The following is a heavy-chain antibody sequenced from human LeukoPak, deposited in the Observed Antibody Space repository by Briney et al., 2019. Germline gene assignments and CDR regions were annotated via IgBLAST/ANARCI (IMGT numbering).Heavy chain of an antibody. CDR1: GFTFSNNW. D-gene: IGHD2-21*02. V-gene: IGHV3-74*01. Sequence: GGSLRLSCTASGFTFSNNWMQWVRQAPGKGLLWVSRINNDGRIILYADSMEGRFTIFRDNAKNTLFLQIHTLRVEDTAVYYCATGDSLNWGQGALVTVSS. J-gene: IGHJ4*02. CDR3: ATGDSLN. CDR2: INNDGRII.